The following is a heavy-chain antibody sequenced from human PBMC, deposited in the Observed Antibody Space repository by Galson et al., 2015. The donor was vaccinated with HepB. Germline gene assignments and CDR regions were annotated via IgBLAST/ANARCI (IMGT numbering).Heavy chain of an antibody. Sequence: SVKVSCKASGYTFTSYGISWVRQAPGQGLEWMGWISAYNGNTNYAQKLQGRVTMTRDTSTDTVYIQLSSLRSEDTAVYYCARGGRFYNAFDIWGQGTMVTVSS. J-gene: IGHJ3*02. CDR3: ARGGRFYNAFDI. V-gene: IGHV1-18*04. CDR1: GYTFTSYG. CDR2: ISAYNGNT. D-gene: IGHD3-3*01.